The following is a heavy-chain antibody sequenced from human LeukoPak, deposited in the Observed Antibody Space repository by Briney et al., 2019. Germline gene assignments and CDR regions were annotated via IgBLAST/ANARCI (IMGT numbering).Heavy chain of an antibody. CDR3: ARLVSDSSSWCLDY. J-gene: IGHJ4*02. V-gene: IGHV4-4*02. CDR1: GGSISSSNW. CDR2: IYHSGST. D-gene: IGHD6-13*01. Sequence: SETLSLTCAVSGGSISSSNWWSRVRQPPGKGLEWIGEIYHSGSTNYNPSLKSRVTISVDKSKNQFSLKLSSVTAADTAVYYCARLVSDSSSWCLDYWGQGTLVTVSS.